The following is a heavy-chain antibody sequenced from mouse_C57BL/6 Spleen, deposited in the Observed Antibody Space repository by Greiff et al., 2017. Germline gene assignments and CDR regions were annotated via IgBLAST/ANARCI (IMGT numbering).Heavy chain of an antibody. CDR2: IRSKSNNYAT. V-gene: IGHV10-1*01. CDR1: GFSFNTYA. CDR3: VRHYYYGSSYAMDD. J-gene: IGHJ4*01. D-gene: IGHD1-1*01. Sequence: EVQLVESGGGLVQPKGSLKLSCAASGFSFNTYAMNWVRQAPGKGLEWVARIRSKSNNYATYYADSVKNRFTISRDDSESMLYLQMNNLKTEDTSMYYCVRHYYYGSSYAMDDWGQGTSVTVSS.